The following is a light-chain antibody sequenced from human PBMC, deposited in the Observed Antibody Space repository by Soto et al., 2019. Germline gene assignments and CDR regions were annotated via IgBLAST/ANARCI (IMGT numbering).Light chain of an antibody. J-gene: IGLJ2*01. CDR3: SSYAGNSNVV. V-gene: IGLV2-8*01. CDR1: SSDVGGYNY. CDR2: DVS. Sequence: QSALTQPPSASGSPGQSVTISCTGTSSDVGGYNYVSWYQQHPGKAPKLMISDVSKRPSGVSDRFSGSKSGNTASLTVSGLQAEDEADYYCSSYAGNSNVVFGGGTKLTVL.